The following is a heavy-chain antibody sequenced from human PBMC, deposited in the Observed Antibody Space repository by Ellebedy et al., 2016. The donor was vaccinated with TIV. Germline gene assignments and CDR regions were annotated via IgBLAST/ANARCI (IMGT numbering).Heavy chain of an antibody. Sequence: GGSLRLSCAASGFTFSSYAMHWVRQAPGKGLEWVAVISYDGSNKYYADSVKGRFTISRDNSKNTLYLQMNSLRAEDTALYYCASSGWYVYWGQGTLVTVSS. D-gene: IGHD6-19*01. J-gene: IGHJ4*02. CDR2: ISYDGSNK. V-gene: IGHV3-30-3*01. CDR1: GFTFSSYA. CDR3: ASSGWYVY.